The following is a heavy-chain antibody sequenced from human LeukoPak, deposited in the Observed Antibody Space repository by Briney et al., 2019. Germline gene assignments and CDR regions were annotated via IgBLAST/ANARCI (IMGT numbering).Heavy chain of an antibody. J-gene: IGHJ4*02. Sequence: PGGSLRLSCAASGFTFSSYGMHWVRQAPGKGLEWVAVIWYDGSNKYYADSVKGRFTISRDNSKNTLYLQMNSLRAEDTAVYYCARDSNYDSSAARYWGQGTLVTVSS. CDR1: GFTFSSYG. D-gene: IGHD3-22*01. CDR3: ARDSNYDSSAARY. V-gene: IGHV3-33*01. CDR2: IWYDGSNK.